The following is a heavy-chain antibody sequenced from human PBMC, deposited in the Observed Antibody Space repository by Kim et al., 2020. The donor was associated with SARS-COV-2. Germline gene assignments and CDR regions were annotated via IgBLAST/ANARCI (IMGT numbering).Heavy chain of an antibody. J-gene: IGHJ1*01. V-gene: IGHV4-59*01. Sequence: THPNPSPKNRVIISLDTSKNQFSLKRSSVTAADTAVYYCAKVGAKWYFQHWGQGSLVTVSS. CDR3: AKVGAKWYFQH. D-gene: IGHD3-10*01. CDR2: T.